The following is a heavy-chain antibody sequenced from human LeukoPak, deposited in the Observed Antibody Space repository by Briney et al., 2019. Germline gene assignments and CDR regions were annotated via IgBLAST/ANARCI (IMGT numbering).Heavy chain of an antibody. J-gene: IGHJ4*02. D-gene: IGHD3-22*01. CDR2: ISYDGSNK. CDR1: GFTFSSYA. Sequence: GRSLRLSSAASGFTFSSYAMHWVRQAPGKGLEWVAVISYDGSNKYYADSVKGRFTISRDNSKNTLYLQMNSLRAEDTAVYYCARDGRMGDSDEFDYWGQGTLVTVSS. CDR3: ARDGRMGDSDEFDY. V-gene: IGHV3-30-3*01.